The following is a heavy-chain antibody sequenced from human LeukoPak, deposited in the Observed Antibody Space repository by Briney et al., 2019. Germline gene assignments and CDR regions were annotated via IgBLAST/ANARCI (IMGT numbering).Heavy chain of an antibody. J-gene: IGHJ4*02. CDR1: GYPFSSCG. CDR3: ASGAYYPFDF. Sequence: GASVKVSCKGSGYPFSSCGITWVRQAPGQGLEWVGWISAYNGNTQYGQNVQGRVTMTTETSTSTAYMELRNLRSDDTAVYFCASGAYYPFDFWGQGTLVTVSS. D-gene: IGHD1-26*01. V-gene: IGHV1-18*01. CDR2: ISAYNGNT.